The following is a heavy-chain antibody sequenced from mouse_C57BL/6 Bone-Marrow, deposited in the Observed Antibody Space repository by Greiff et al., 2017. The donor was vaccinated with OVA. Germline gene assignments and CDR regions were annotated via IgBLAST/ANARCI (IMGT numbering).Heavy chain of an antibody. V-gene: IGHV1-55*01. J-gene: IGHJ1*03. CDR1: GYTFTSYW. CDR2: IYPGSGST. D-gene: IGHD1-1*01. Sequence: QVQLQQPGAELVKPGASVKMSCKASGYTFTSYWITWVKQRPGQGLEWIGDIYPGSGSTNYNEKFKSKATLTVDTSSSTAYMQLSSLTSEDSAVYDCARRYYGSSYWYVDVWGTGTTVTVSS. CDR3: ARRYYGSSYWYVDV.